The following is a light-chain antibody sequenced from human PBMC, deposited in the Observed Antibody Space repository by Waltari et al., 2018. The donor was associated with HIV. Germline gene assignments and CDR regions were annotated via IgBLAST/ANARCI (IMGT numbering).Light chain of an antibody. J-gene: IGKJ4*01. V-gene: IGKV4-1*01. Sequence: DIVMTQSPDSLAVSLGESATIKCWSIQTILYGSNHEQYLAWYQQKPGQPPKLLISWASTRESGVPERFRGSGSGTDFTLTISSLQAEDVAVYFCQQYYSPPFTFGGGTKVEIK. CDR1: QTILYGSNHEQY. CDR3: QQYYSPPFT. CDR2: WAS.